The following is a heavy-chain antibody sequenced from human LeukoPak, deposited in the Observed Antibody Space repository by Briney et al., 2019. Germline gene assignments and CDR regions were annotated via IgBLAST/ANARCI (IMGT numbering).Heavy chain of an antibody. Sequence: GESLKISCQGPGYSFTSRWIAWVRQMPGKGLEWMGIIYPDDSDIRYNPSFQGQVTMSADKSVNVAYLQWSSLKASDTAMYYCATFSNYGDFFDFWGQGTLVTVSS. J-gene: IGHJ4*02. D-gene: IGHD4-17*01. V-gene: IGHV5-51*01. CDR2: IYPDDSDI. CDR3: ATFSNYGDFFDF. CDR1: GYSFTSRW.